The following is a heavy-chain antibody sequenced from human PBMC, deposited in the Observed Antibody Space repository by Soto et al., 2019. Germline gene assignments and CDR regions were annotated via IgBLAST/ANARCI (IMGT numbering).Heavy chain of an antibody. J-gene: IGHJ4*02. D-gene: IGHD1-20*01. Sequence: SETLSLTCTVSGVSITPYYWTWIRHPPGKGLEWIGYVYHTGNTYYNPSLKSRVTISLDTSKNQVSLRLKSVTAADTAVYYCAREQYNWKIWGQGTMVTVSS. CDR3: AREQYNWKI. CDR2: VYHTGNT. CDR1: GVSITPYY. V-gene: IGHV4-59*01.